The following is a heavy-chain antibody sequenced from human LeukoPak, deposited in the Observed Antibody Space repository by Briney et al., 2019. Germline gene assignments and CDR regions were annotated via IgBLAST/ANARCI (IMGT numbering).Heavy chain of an antibody. D-gene: IGHD1-1*01. CDR2: ISSGTINHS. V-gene: IGHV3-11*06. CDR1: GFIFGDYY. CDR3: ARTQLDLDGFDI. Sequence: GGTLRLSCTASGFIFGDYYMNWIRQAPGKGLECLSYISSGTINHSNYADSVKGRFTISRDNARNSLYLQMNSLRGEDTAVYYCARTQLDLDGFDIWGQGTTVTVSS. J-gene: IGHJ3*02.